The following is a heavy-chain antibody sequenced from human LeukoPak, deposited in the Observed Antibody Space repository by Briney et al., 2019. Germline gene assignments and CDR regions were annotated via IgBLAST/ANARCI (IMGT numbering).Heavy chain of an antibody. V-gene: IGHV3-11*04. CDR2: ISSSSSTI. CDR1: GGSISSGDYY. J-gene: IGHJ4*02. D-gene: IGHD2-2*03. CDR3: ARRGYCSSTSCYALDY. Sequence: LSLTCTVSGGSISSGDYYWSWIRQAPGKGLEWVSYISSSSSTIYYADSVKGRFTISRDNAKNSLYLQMNSLRAEDTAVYYCARRGYCSSTSCYALDYWGQGTLVTVSS.